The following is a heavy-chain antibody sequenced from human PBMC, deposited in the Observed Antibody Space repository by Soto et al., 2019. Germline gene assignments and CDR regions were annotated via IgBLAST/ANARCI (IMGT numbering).Heavy chain of an antibody. Sequence: AASGVTFNSNSMNCVRQAPGKGLEWVSAISGSGSNTYYADSVKGRFTISRDNSKNTLYLQMNSLRAEDTAVYYCAKALYYYDSSGSWAFDYWGQGTLVTVSS. J-gene: IGHJ4*02. CDR1: GVTFNSNS. CDR3: AKALYYYDSSGSWAFDY. V-gene: IGHV3-23*01. CDR2: ISGSGSNT. D-gene: IGHD3-22*01.